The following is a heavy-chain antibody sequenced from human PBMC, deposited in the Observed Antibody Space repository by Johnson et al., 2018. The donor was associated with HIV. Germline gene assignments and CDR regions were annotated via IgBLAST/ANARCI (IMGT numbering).Heavy chain of an antibody. CDR1: GFTFSAYG. CDR2: IRYDGSNK. J-gene: IGHJ3*02. Sequence: QVRLVESGGGVVQPGGSLRLSCAASGFTFSAYGMHWVRQAPGKGLEWVAFIRYDGSNKYYADSVKGRFTISRDNSKNTLYLKMNSLRAEDTAVDYCAMVPPFGTHPDGAFDIWGQGTLVTVSS. CDR3: AMVPPFGTHPDGAFDI. V-gene: IGHV3-30*02. D-gene: IGHD1-1*01.